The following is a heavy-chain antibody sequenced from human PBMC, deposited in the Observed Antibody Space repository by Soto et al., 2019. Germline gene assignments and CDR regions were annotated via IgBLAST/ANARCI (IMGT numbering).Heavy chain of an antibody. CDR3: ARATVTRVDY. CDR2: IYHSGST. D-gene: IGHD4-17*01. Sequence: PSETLSLTCAVSGGSISSGGYSWSWIRQPPGKGLEWIGYIYHSGSTYYNPSLKSRVTISVDRSKNQFSLKLSSVTAADTAVYYCARATVTRVDYWGQGTLVTV. CDR1: GGSISSGGYS. J-gene: IGHJ4*02. V-gene: IGHV4-30-2*01.